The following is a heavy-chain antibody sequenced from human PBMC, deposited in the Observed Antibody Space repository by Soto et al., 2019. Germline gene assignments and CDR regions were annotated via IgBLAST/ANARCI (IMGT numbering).Heavy chain of an antibody. CDR3: ARDRQPDGIWTIDS. D-gene: IGHD3-3*01. Sequence: EVQLLESGGHLVQPGGSLRLSCAASGFTLGAYTMDWVRQAPGMGLEWVAVTYSGSGDTHYADSVRGRFTISRDNSKGILYLQLNDLRVEDTAVYYCARDRQPDGIWTIDSWGQGTLVTVSP. V-gene: IGHV3-23*03. J-gene: IGHJ4*02. CDR1: GFTLGAYT. CDR2: TYSGSGDT.